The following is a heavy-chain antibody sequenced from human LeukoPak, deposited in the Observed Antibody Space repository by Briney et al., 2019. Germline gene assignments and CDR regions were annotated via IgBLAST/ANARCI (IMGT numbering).Heavy chain of an antibody. CDR3: ASAIYDFWSWAFDI. CDR2: INPNSGGT. D-gene: IGHD3-3*01. V-gene: IGHV1-2*06. CDR1: GYTFTGYY. J-gene: IGHJ3*02. Sequence: ASVKVSCKASGYTFTGYYMHWVRQAPGQGLEWMGRINPNSGGTNYAQKFQGRVTMTRDTSTSTAYMELSRLRSDDTAVYYCASAIYDFWSWAFDIWGQGTMVTVSS.